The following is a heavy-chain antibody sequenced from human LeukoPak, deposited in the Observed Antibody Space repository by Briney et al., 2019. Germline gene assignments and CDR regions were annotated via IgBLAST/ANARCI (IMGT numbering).Heavy chain of an antibody. CDR1: GFTFGDYA. D-gene: IGHD2-15*01. J-gene: IGHJ4*02. V-gene: IGHV3-43*02. CDR3: AKVLRGYCSGGSCYGYDFDY. Sequence: QTGGSLRLSCAASGFTFGDYAMHWVRQAPGKGLEWVSLISGDGGTTYYADSVKGRFTISRDSSKSSLYLQMNSLRTEDTALYYCAKVLRGYCSGGSCYGYDFDYWGQGTLVTVSS. CDR2: ISGDGGTT.